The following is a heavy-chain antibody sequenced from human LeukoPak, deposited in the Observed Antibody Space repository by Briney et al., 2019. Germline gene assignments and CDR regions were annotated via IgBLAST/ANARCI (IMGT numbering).Heavy chain of an antibody. V-gene: IGHV3-23*01. CDR2: INGGGSTI. CDR1: GFTFSSNA. J-gene: IGHJ4*02. Sequence: GGSLRLSCAASGFTFSSNAMTWVRQAPGRGLEWVSSINGGGSTIYYADSVKGRFTISRDNSKNTLYLQMNSLRAEDTAVYYCAKDTPKWELHLDYWGQGTLVTVSS. D-gene: IGHD1-26*01. CDR3: AKDTPKWELHLDY.